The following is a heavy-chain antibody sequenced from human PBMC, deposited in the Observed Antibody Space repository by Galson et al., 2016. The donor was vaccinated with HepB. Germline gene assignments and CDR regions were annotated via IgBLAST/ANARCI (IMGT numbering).Heavy chain of an antibody. CDR1: GFSFEYYA. D-gene: IGHD4-17*01. Sequence: SLRLSCAASGFSFEYYAMSWVRQAPGKGLEWIALISGSGVGTFYADSVRGRLTISRDNSKKTVYLEMNGLRHEDTAKYYCAKDQTSTGDYYIDAFDVWGQGTRVSVPA. CDR2: ISGSGVGT. V-gene: IGHV3-23*01. CDR3: AKDQTSTGDYYIDAFDV. J-gene: IGHJ3*01.